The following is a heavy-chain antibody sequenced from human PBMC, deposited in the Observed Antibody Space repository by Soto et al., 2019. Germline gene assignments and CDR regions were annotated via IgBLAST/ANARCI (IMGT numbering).Heavy chain of an antibody. CDR3: ARDAFYYDTSGQYLFDS. CDR2: IYTSGST. Sequence: NPSETLSLTCTVSGDSINNFYWSWVRQPAGQGLEYIGRIYTSGSTYYNPSLQSRVTMSVDTSKNQFSLKLSSVTAADTAVYYCARDAFYYDTSGQYLFDSWGQGTLVTVSS. D-gene: IGHD3-22*01. CDR1: GDSINNFY. V-gene: IGHV4-4*07. J-gene: IGHJ4*02.